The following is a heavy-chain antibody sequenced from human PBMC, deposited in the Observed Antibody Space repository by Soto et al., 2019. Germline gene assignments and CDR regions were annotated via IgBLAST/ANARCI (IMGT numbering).Heavy chain of an antibody. D-gene: IGHD1-26*01. CDR3: AKPPSSGSNGY. Sequence: EVQLLESGGGLVQPGGSLRLSCAASGFIFSSYAMSWVRQAPGKGLEWVSAISGSGGSTYYADSVKGRFIISRDNSKNTLYLQMNSLRAEDTAVYYCAKPPSSGSNGYWGQGTLVTVSS. V-gene: IGHV3-23*01. CDR2: ISGSGGST. CDR1: GFIFSSYA. J-gene: IGHJ4*02.